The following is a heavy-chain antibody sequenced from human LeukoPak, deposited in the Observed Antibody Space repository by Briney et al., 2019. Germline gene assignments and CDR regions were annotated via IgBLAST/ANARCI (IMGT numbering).Heavy chain of an antibody. Sequence: ASMKVSCKSSGYTLSEYGISWVRQAPGQGLEWLGWITTYNGNRKYAEKSQGRVTMTTDTSTSTYYMEMRSLRSDDTAIYYCARDCSNGVCFPRDYWGQGTQLTVST. D-gene: IGHD2-8*01. CDR2: ITTYNGNR. V-gene: IGHV1-18*01. J-gene: IGHJ4*02. CDR3: ARDCSNGVCFPRDY. CDR1: GYTLSEYG.